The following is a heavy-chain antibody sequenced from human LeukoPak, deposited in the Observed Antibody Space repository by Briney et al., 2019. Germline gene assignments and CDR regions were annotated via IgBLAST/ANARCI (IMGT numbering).Heavy chain of an antibody. Sequence: VASVKVSCKASGYTFTSYYMHWVRQAPGQGPEWMGIINPSGGSTSYAQKFQGRVTMTRDTSTSTLYMELSSLRSEDTAFYYCARRARGSWINDVFDIWGQGTMVTVSS. V-gene: IGHV1-46*01. CDR1: GYTFTSYY. CDR2: INPSGGST. CDR3: ARRARGSWINDVFDI. J-gene: IGHJ3*02. D-gene: IGHD2-2*03.